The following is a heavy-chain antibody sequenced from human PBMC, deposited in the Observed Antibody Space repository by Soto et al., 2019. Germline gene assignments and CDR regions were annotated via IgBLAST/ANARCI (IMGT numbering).Heavy chain of an antibody. J-gene: IGHJ5*02. CDR2: ISAYNGNT. V-gene: IGHV1-18*01. CDR1: GYTFTSYG. D-gene: IGHD3-3*01. CDR3: ARDRVVIIPPPADNFDP. Sequence: ASVKVSCKASGYTFTSYGISWVRQAPGQGLEWMGWISAYNGNTNYAQKLQGRVTMTTDTSTSTAYMELRSLRSDDTAVYYCARDRVVIIPPPADNFDPWGQGTLVTVSS.